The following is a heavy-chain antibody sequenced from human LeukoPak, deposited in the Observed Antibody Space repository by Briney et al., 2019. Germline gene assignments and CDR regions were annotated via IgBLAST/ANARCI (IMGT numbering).Heavy chain of an antibody. D-gene: IGHD3-22*01. CDR3: AKLNYDSSGYYQYYFDY. CDR2: ISYDGSNK. Sequence: GGSLRLSCAASGFTFSSYAMHWVRQAPGKGLEWVAVISYDGSNKYYADSVKGRFTISRDNSKNTLYLQMNSLRAEDTAVYYCAKLNYDSSGYYQYYFDYWGQGTLVTVSS. V-gene: IGHV3-30*04. J-gene: IGHJ4*02. CDR1: GFTFSSYA.